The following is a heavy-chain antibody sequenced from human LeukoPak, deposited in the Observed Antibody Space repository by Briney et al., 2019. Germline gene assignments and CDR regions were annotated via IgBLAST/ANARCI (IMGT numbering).Heavy chain of an antibody. CDR2: ISSSSSYI. D-gene: IGHD3-22*01. CDR1: GFTFSNYP. Sequence: GGSLRLSCVDSGFTFSNYPMRCVRQAPGKGLEWVSTISSSSSYIYYADSVRGRFTISRDNATNSLFLQMNSLRADDTAVYFCARDIWVYDSGGLDWGQGTLVTVSS. V-gene: IGHV3-21*01. CDR3: ARDIWVYDSGGLD. J-gene: IGHJ4*02.